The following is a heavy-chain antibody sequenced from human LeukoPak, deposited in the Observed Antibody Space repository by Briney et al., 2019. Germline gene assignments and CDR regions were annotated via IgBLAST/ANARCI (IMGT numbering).Heavy chain of an antibody. D-gene: IGHD2-15*01. CDR2: INHSGST. CDR3: ARVVGYCSGGSCYPLPYYYYGMDA. V-gene: IGHV4-34*01. CDR1: GGSFSGYY. Sequence: SETLSLTCAVYGGSFSGYYWSWIRQPPGKGLEWIGEINHSGSTNYNPSLKSRVTISVDTSKNQFSLKLSSVTAADTAVYYCARVVGYCSGGSCYPLPYYYYGMDAWGKGTTVTVSS. J-gene: IGHJ6*04.